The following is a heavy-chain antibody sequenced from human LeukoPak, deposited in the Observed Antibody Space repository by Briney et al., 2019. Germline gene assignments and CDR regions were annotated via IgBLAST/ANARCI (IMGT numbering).Heavy chain of an antibody. CDR1: GASFSGYY. Sequence: SETLSLTCAVYGASFSGYYWSWIRQPPGKGLEWIGEINHSGSTNYNPSLKSRVSISVDTSKNQFSLRLSSVTAADTAVYCCARGLRRWLRDPFDYWEQGTLVTVSS. J-gene: IGHJ4*02. CDR3: ARGLRRWLRDPFDY. V-gene: IGHV4-34*01. D-gene: IGHD5-12*01. CDR2: INHSGST.